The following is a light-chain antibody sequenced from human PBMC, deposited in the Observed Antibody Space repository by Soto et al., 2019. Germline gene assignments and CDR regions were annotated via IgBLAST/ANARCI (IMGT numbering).Light chain of an antibody. V-gene: IGLV2-14*01. J-gene: IGLJ2*01. CDR1: SSDVINYNY. Sequence: QSVLTQPASVSGSPGQSITISCSGSSSDVINYNYVSWYQQHPGQAPKLMIYVVNNRPSGISNRFSGSKSGNTASLTISGLQAEDEADYYCSSKTSTSTLLFGGGTKLTVL. CDR2: VVN. CDR3: SSKTSTSTLL.